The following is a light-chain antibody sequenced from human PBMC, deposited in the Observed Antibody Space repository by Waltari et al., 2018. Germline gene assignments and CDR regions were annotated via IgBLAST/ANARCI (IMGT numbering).Light chain of an antibody. J-gene: IGKJ4*01. V-gene: IGKV3-11*01. Sequence: EIVLTQSPGTLSLSPGERATLSCRASQSISSHLAWYQQEPGQAPRLLICDASKRATGIPARFSGSGSGTDFTLTISSLEPEDFAVYYCQQPPLTFGGGTKVEI. CDR3: QQPPLT. CDR1: QSISSH. CDR2: DAS.